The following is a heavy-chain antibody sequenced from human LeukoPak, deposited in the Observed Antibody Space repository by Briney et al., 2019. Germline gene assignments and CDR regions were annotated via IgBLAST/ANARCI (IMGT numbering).Heavy chain of an antibody. D-gene: IGHD2/OR15-2a*01. CDR2: ISPDSGYI. V-gene: IGHV3-21*01. CDR1: GFTFTAYS. Sequence: PGGSLRLSCAASGFTFTAYSMNWVRQAPGKGLEWVSSISPDSGYIYYADSVRGRFTISRDNARNSLYLQMSSLRAEDTAFHFCTRGGVTTFRYDSWGQGSLVTVSS. J-gene: IGHJ5*01. CDR3: TRGGVTTFRYDS.